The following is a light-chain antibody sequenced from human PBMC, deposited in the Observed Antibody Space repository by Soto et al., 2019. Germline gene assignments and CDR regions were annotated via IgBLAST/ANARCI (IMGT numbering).Light chain of an antibody. Sequence: EIVLTQSPGTLSLSPGETATLSCRASQSVSSNFLAWYQQKPGQAPRLLISAASNRATGIPDRFSGSGSGRDFTLTISRLGPEDFAVYYCQQYGSSPRTFGQGTKVDIK. CDR2: AAS. CDR1: QSVSSNF. J-gene: IGKJ1*01. V-gene: IGKV3-20*01. CDR3: QQYGSSPRT.